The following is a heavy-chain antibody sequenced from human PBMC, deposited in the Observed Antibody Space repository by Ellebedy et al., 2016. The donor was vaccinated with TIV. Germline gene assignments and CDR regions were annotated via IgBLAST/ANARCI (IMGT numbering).Heavy chain of an antibody. Sequence: GESLKISCAAFGFSFSSYWMSWVRQAPGKGLEWVANIKQDGSEIDYVDSVKGRFTISRDNAKNSLYLQMNSLRAEDTAVYYCARDRLMGPFDRWGQGTLVTVSS. CDR1: GFSFSSYW. D-gene: IGHD1-26*01. CDR3: ARDRLMGPFDR. J-gene: IGHJ4*02. CDR2: IKQDGSEI. V-gene: IGHV3-7*03.